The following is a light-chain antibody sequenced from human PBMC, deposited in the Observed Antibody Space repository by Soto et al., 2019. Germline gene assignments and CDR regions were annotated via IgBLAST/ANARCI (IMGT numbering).Light chain of an antibody. Sequence: QSALTQPASLSGSPGQSITIPCTGTSSDIGAYDYVSWFQQHPGKAPKLMISEVNNRPSGVSNRFSGSKSGNTAYLTISGLQVEDEADYFCFSFTTTSTQVFGTGTKGTVL. CDR3: FSFTTTSTQV. J-gene: IGLJ1*01. V-gene: IGLV2-14*01. CDR2: EVN. CDR1: SSDIGAYDY.